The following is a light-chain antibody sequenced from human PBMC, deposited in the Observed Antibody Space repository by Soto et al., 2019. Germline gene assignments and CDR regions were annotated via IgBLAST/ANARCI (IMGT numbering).Light chain of an antibody. CDR3: QQYYSTPQLT. Sequence: DIVMTQSPDSLAVSLGERATINCKSSQSILYSSNNENYLAWYQQKPGQPPKLLIYWASTRESGVPDRFSGSGSGTDFTLTISSLQAEDVAVYYCQQYYSTPQLTFGGGTKVDIK. V-gene: IGKV4-1*01. J-gene: IGKJ4*01. CDR1: QSILYSSNNENY. CDR2: WAS.